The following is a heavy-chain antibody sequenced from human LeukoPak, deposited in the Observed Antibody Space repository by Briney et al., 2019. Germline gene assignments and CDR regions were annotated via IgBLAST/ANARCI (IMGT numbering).Heavy chain of an antibody. D-gene: IGHD4-17*01. CDR1: GGSICSGGYS. J-gene: IGHJ6*02. Sequence: SETLSLTCAVSGGSICSGGYSWSWIRQPPGKGLEWIGYIYHSGSTYYNPSLKSRVTISVDRSKNQFSLKLSSVTAADTAVYYCARAAGDYGDPYYYGMDVWGQGTTVTVSS. CDR2: IYHSGST. V-gene: IGHV4-30-2*01. CDR3: ARAAGDYGDPYYYGMDV.